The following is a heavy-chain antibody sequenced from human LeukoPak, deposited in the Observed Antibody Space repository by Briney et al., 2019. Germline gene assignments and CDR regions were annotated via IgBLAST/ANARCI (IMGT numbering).Heavy chain of an antibody. CDR1: GGTFSSYA. Sequence: SVKVSCKASGGTFSSYAISWVRQAPGQGLEWVGGIIPIFGTANYAQKFQGRVTITTDESTSTAYMELSSLRSEDTAVYYCARVRRYCSSTSCPLHYYYYYMDVWGKGTTVTVSS. D-gene: IGHD2-2*01. J-gene: IGHJ6*03. CDR3: ARVRRYCSSTSCPLHYYYYYMDV. CDR2: IIPIFGTA. V-gene: IGHV1-69*05.